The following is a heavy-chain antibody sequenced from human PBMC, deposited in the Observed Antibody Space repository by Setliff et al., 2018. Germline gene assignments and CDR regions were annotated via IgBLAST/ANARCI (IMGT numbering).Heavy chain of an antibody. D-gene: IGHD6-6*01. V-gene: IGHV1-18*01. CDR3: LRDRPYSNSPEDAFDI. CDR1: GFTFTIYG. J-gene: IGHJ3*02. CDR2: ISAFKGYT. Sequence: GASVKVSCKASGFTFTIYGVNWVRQAPGQGLEWMGWISAFKGYTQYSQKFKGRITVTTDTSTSTAYMELGSLASDDTAVYYCLRDRPYSNSPEDAFDIWGQGTTVTVSS.